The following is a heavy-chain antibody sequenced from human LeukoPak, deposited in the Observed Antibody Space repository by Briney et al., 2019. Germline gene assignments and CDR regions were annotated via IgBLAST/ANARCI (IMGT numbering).Heavy chain of an antibody. CDR3: ARDVYYYGSGSYLDY. J-gene: IGHJ4*02. CDR2: IYTDGST. CDR1: GLTVSSNY. Sequence: GGSLRLSCAASGLTVSSNYMSWVRQVPGKGLEWVSVIYTDGSTYYADSVKGRFTISRDNSKNTLYLQMNSLRAEDTAVYYCARDVYYYGSGSYLDYWGQGTLVAVSS. V-gene: IGHV3-53*01. D-gene: IGHD3-10*01.